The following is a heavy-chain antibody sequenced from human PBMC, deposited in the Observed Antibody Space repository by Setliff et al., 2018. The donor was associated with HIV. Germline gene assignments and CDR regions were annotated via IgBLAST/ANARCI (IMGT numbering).Heavy chain of an antibody. CDR3: ARGHSSSAYDAYEI. D-gene: IGHD6-6*01. Sequence: GASVKVSCKASGYTFTSYDISWVRQAPGQGLEWMGWINVGNDNTKYSQTLQGRVTIARDTSASTAYMELSSLRSEDTAVYYCARGHSSSAYDAYEIWGQGTMVTVSS. CDR2: INVGNDNT. CDR1: GYTFTSYD. J-gene: IGHJ3*02. V-gene: IGHV1-3*01.